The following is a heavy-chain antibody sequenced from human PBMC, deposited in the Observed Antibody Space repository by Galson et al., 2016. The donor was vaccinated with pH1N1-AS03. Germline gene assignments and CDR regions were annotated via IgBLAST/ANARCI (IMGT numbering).Heavy chain of an antibody. V-gene: IGHV3-64*01. CDR3: ARGPVSYANYWFPPPDY. CDR1: GFTLSSCA. J-gene: IGHJ4*02. CDR2: ISGNGVST. Sequence: LRLSCAAAGFTLSSCAMFWVRQAPGKGLEYVSAISGNGVSTYYAHSVKGKFTISRDNSKNTLYLQMGSLRPEDMAVYYCARGPVSYANYWFPPPDYWGQGTLVTVSS. D-gene: IGHD4/OR15-4a*01.